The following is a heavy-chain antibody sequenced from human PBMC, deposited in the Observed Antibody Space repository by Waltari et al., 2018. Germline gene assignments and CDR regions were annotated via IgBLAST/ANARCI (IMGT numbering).Heavy chain of an antibody. CDR3: ARNTYYYDNSGHYVFDY. D-gene: IGHD3-22*01. Sequence: QVQLVQSGAEVKKPGSSVKVSCKVSGGTLSTYAISWVRQAPGQGLEWMGGIIPILGTTNYAQKFQGRVTITADESTSTAYMELSSLRSEDTAVYYCARNTYYYDNSGHYVFDYWGQGTLVTVSS. CDR2: IIPILGTT. J-gene: IGHJ4*02. V-gene: IGHV1-69*01. CDR1: GGTLSTYA.